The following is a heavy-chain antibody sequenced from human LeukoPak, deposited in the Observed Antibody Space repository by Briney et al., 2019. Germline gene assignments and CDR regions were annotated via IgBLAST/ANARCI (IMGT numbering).Heavy chain of an antibody. CDR3: ARGTLYFDY. Sequence: SETLSLTCTVSDYSISGDNYWGWIRQPPGKGLEWIGSIYHSGITYYNPSLKSRVTISVDTSKNHFSLKLNSVTAADTAVYYCARGTLYFDYWGQGALVTVSS. CDR2: IYHSGIT. CDR1: DYSISGDNY. D-gene: IGHD2-2*01. V-gene: IGHV4-38-2*02. J-gene: IGHJ4*02.